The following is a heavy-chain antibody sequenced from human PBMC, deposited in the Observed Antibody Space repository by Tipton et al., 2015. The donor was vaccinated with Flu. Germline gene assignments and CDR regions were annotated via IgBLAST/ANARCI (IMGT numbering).Heavy chain of an antibody. CDR2: IYPGYSDV. D-gene: IGHD1-26*01. V-gene: IGHV5-51*03. CDR3: ARNSGNYKIVDYVDY. J-gene: IGHJ4*02. CDR1: GYSFTNYW. Sequence: VQLVQSGAEVKKPGESLQISCKGSGYSFTNYWIGWVRQMPGKGLEWMGIIYPGYSDVRYSLSFQGRVTISVDKSISTAYLQWSSLRASDTAIYYWARNSGNYKIVDYVDYWGPGTLVTVS.